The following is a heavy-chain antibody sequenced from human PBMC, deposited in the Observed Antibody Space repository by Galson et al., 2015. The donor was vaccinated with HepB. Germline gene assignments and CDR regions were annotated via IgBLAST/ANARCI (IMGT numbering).Heavy chain of an antibody. CDR1: GFTFSDYY. J-gene: IGHJ4*02. CDR3: ARDQMEYCSGGSCRGSDY. Sequence: SLRLSCAASGFTFSDYYMSWIRQAPGKGLEWVSYISSSGSTIYYADSVKGRFTISRDNAKNSLYLQMNSLRAEDTAGYYCARDQMEYCSGGSCRGSDYWGQGTLVTVSS. V-gene: IGHV3-11*01. D-gene: IGHD2-15*01. CDR2: ISSSGSTI.